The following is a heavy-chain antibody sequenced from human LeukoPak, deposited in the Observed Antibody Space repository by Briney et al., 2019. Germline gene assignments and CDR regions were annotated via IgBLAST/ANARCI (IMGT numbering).Heavy chain of an antibody. CDR2: ISGSGGST. D-gene: IGHD5-12*01. J-gene: IGHJ5*02. Sequence: GGSLRLSCAASGFTFSSYAMSWVRQAPGKGLEWVSAISGSGGSTYYADSVKGRFTISRDNSKNTLYLQMNSLRAEDTAVYYCARDRSRLRFGSNWFDPWGQGTLVTVSS. CDR3: ARDRSRLRFGSNWFDP. V-gene: IGHV3-23*01. CDR1: GFTFSSYA.